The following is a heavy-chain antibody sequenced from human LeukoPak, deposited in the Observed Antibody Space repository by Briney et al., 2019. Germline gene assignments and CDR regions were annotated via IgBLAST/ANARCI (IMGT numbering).Heavy chain of an antibody. J-gene: IGHJ4*02. CDR3: ARQGEYSSSWSSFGY. CDR2: IYCSRST. V-gene: IGHV4-39*01. CDR1: GGSISSSNFY. D-gene: IGHD6-13*01. Sequence: PSETRSLTCTVSGGSISSSNFYWGWIRQPPGKGLEWIATIYCSRSTYYNPSLRSRVTISVDTSKNQFSLKLNSVTAADTAVYYCARQGEYSSSWSSFGYWGQGTLVTVSS.